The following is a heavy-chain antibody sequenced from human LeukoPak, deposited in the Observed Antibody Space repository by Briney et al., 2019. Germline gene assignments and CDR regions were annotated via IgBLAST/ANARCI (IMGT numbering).Heavy chain of an antibody. V-gene: IGHV3-9*03. D-gene: IGHD2-2*01. CDR1: GSTFDDYA. CDR2: ISWNSGSI. Sequence: GGSLRLSCAASGSTFDDYAMHWVRQAPGKGLEWVSGISWNSGSIGYADSVKGRFTISRDNAKNSLYLQINSLRAEDMALYYCAKGYRSSTSCYHFDYWGQGTLVTVSS. CDR3: AKGYRSSTSCYHFDY. J-gene: IGHJ4*02.